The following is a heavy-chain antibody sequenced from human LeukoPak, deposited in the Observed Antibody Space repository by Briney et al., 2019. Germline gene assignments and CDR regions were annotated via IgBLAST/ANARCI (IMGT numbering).Heavy chain of an antibody. D-gene: IGHD6-13*01. Sequence: PSETLSLTCTVSGDSISSYYWSWIRQPAGKGLEWIGRIYTSGSTHYNPSLKSRVTISVDKSKNQFSLKLSSETAADTAVYYCAREGYSNSWAQFGQFAYWGQGTLVTVSS. CDR3: AREGYSNSWAQFGQFAY. CDR2: IYTSGST. CDR1: GDSISSYY. J-gene: IGHJ4*02. V-gene: IGHV4-4*07.